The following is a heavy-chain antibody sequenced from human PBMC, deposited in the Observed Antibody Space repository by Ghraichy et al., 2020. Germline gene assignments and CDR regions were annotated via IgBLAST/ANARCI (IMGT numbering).Heavy chain of an antibody. J-gene: IGHJ4*02. D-gene: IGHD3-9*01. CDR2: ISGSGGST. Sequence: GGSLRLSCAASGFTFSSYAMSWVRQAPGKGLEWVSAISGSGGSTYYADSVKGRFTISRDNSKNTLYLQMNSLRAEDTAVYYCAKVADYDILTGYSTHFDYWGQGTLVTGSS. CDR1: GFTFSSYA. V-gene: IGHV3-23*01. CDR3: AKVADYDILTGYSTHFDY.